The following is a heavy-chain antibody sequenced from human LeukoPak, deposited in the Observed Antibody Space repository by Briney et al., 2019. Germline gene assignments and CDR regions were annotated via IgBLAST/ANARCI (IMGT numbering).Heavy chain of an antibody. V-gene: IGHV1-18*01. CDR1: GYTFTSYG. CDR3: ARRAPNNYYYYGMDV. J-gene: IGHJ6*02. Sequence: ASVKVSCKASGYTFTSYGISWVRQAPRQGLEWMGWISAYNGNTNYAQKLQGRVTMTTDTSTSTAYMELRSLRSDDTAVYYCARRAPNNYYYYGMDVWGQGTTVTVSS. CDR2: ISAYNGNT.